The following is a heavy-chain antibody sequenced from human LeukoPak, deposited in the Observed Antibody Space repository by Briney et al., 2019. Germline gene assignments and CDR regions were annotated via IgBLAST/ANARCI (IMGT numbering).Heavy chain of an antibody. D-gene: IGHD7-27*01. CDR2: IKQDGSET. V-gene: IGHV3-7*01. J-gene: IGHJ3*02. Sequence: GGSLRLSCAASGFTFSDHYMDWVRQAPGKGLEWVANIKQDGSETFYVDSVKGRFTISRDNARNTLYLQMNSLRADDTAVFYCARSYFDNSNWGDALDIWGQGTLVTVSS. CDR3: ARSYFDNSNWGDALDI. CDR1: GFTFSDHY.